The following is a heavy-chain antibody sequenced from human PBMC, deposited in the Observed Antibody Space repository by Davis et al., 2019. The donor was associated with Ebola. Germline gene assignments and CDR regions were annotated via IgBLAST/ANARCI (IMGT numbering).Heavy chain of an antibody. CDR3: ARDGNVYGSGRGYLDR. CDR2: INPNSGGT. D-gene: IGHD3-10*01. Sequence: ASVKVSCKASGYTFTGYYMHWVRQAPGQGLEWMGWINPNSGGTNYAQKFQGRVTMTRDTSISPAYMELSRLRSDDTAVYHCARDGNVYGSGRGYLDRWGRGTLVTVSS. J-gene: IGHJ2*01. CDR1: GYTFTGYY. V-gene: IGHV1-2*02.